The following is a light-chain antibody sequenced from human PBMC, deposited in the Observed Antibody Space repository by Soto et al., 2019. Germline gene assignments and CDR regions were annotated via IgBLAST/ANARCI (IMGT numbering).Light chain of an antibody. Sequence: SYELTQPPSVSVAPGKTARITCGGKNIGIKSVHWYQQKPGQAPVLVIYYDNDRPSGIPERFSGSNSGNTATLTISRVEAGDEADYYCQVWDSSSEHAVFGGGNQLTVL. J-gene: IGLJ7*01. CDR1: NIGIKS. CDR3: QVWDSSSEHAV. CDR2: YDN. V-gene: IGLV3-21*04.